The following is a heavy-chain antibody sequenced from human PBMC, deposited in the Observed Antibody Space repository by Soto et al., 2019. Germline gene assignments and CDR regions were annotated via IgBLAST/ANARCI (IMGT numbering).Heavy chain of an antibody. J-gene: IGHJ6*03. CDR2: ISSSSSYI. CDR1: GFTFSSYS. CDR3: TRDVDGYSCGPIYYYYMDV. D-gene: IGHD5-18*01. Sequence: GGSLRLSCAASGFTFSSYSMNWVRQAPGKGLEWVSSISSSSSYIYYADSVKCRFTISRDNAKNSLYLQMNSLRAEDTAVYYCTRDVDGYSCGPIYYYYMDVWGKGTTVTVSS. V-gene: IGHV3-21*01.